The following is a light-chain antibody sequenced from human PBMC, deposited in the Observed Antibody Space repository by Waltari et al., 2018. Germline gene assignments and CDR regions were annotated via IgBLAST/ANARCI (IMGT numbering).Light chain of an antibody. CDR2: DVS. V-gene: IGLV2-14*03. Sequence: QSALTQPASVSESPGQLITISCTGTSSDVGGYNYVSWYQHHPGKAPKLMIYDVSHRPSGVSDRFSGSKSGNTASLTISGLQAEDEADYFCSSYTSISTWVFGGGTKLTVL. CDR3: SSYTSISTWV. J-gene: IGLJ3*02. CDR1: SSDVGGYNY.